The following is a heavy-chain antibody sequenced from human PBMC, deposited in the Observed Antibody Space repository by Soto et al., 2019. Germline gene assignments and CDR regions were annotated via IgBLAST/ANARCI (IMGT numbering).Heavy chain of an antibody. CDR2: INHSGST. CDR1: GGSFSGYY. V-gene: IGHV4-34*01. CDR3: ARDKRYNWNVYYYYYMDV. D-gene: IGHD1-1*01. Sequence: SETLSLTCAVYGGSFSGYYWSWIRQPPGKGLEWIGEINHSGSTNYNPSLKSRVTISVDTSKNQFSLKLSSVTAADTAVYYCARDKRYNWNVYYYYYMDVWGKGTTVTVSS. J-gene: IGHJ6*03.